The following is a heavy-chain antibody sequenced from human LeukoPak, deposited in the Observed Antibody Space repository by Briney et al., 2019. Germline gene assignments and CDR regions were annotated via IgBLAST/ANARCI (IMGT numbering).Heavy chain of an antibody. D-gene: IGHD3-22*01. V-gene: IGHV4-61*02. CDR1: GDSINSGTSY. Sequence: PSETLSLTCTVSGDSINSGTSYWSWIRQPAGTGLDWIGRIYTTGNTNYNPSLWRRVTISVDTSKNQFSLRLNSVTAADTAVYFCARDRSYYSDSGTAYWGQGILVTVSS. CDR3: ARDRSYYSDSGTAY. CDR2: IYTTGNT. J-gene: IGHJ4*02.